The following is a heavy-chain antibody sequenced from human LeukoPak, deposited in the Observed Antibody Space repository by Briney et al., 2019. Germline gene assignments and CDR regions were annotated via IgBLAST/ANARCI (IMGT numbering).Heavy chain of an antibody. J-gene: IGHJ4*02. CDR1: GFTFSSYA. CDR3: PKGGQYSSSPLDY. Sequence: GGSLRLSCAASGFTFSSYAMSWVRQVPGKGLEWVSAISSSGSNTYYADSVKGRFTISRDNSKNTLYPQMNSLRAEDTAVYYCPKGGQYSSSPLDYWGQGTLVTVSS. V-gene: IGHV3-23*01. D-gene: IGHD6-13*01. CDR2: ISSSGSNT.